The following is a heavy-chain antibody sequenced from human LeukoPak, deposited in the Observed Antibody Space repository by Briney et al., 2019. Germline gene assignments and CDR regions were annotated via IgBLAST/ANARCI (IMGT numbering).Heavy chain of an antibody. Sequence: GESLKISCQGSGYNFTRSWIGWVRQMRGKVLGWMGLIYAGASDTRYGPSFQGQVTIPADKSIATAYLQWSSLKATATAMYYCAKLGDGAARWYYWGQGTLVTVSS. V-gene: IGHV5-51*01. CDR2: IYAGASDT. J-gene: IGHJ4*02. D-gene: IGHD6-6*01. CDR3: AKLGDGAARWYY. CDR1: GYNFTRSW.